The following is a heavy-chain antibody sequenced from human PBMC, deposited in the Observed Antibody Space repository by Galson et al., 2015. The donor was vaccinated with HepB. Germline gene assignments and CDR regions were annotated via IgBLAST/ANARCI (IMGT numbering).Heavy chain of an antibody. V-gene: IGHV1-3*04. Sequence: SVKVSCKAYAYTFTGYALNWVRQAPGQSLEWMGWINTGNGDTKYLQKFQGRVTFSRDTSASIAYMEVSSLTSEDTAVYYCARDRWQQRGPRYFDFWAQGTLVTVSS. CDR2: INTGNGDT. CDR3: ARDRWQQRGPRYFDF. J-gene: IGHJ4*02. CDR1: AYTFTGYA. D-gene: IGHD6-13*01.